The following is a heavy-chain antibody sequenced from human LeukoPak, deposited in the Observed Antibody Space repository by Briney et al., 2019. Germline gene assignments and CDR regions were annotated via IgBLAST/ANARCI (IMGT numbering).Heavy chain of an antibody. CDR3: AKDTSSSWNYFDY. V-gene: IGHV3-43*02. CDR2: INGDGAST. Sequence: GGSLRLSCAASGFTFSSYAMHWVRQPPGKGLEWVSLINGDGASTYYADSVKGRFTISRDNSKNYLYLQTNSLRTEDIALYYCAKDTSSSWNYFDYWGQGILVTVSS. J-gene: IGHJ4*02. CDR1: GFTFSSYA. D-gene: IGHD6-13*01.